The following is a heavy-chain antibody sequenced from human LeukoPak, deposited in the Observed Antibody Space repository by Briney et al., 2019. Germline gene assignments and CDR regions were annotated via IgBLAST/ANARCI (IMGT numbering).Heavy chain of an antibody. CDR3: ARPYYYDSRVDP. Sequence: SETLSLTCTVSGGSISSGDYYWSWIRQPPGKGLEWIAYMYYSGSTYYNPSLKSRVTMSADTSKNQLSPKLSSVTAADTAVYYCARPYYYDSRVDPWGQGILVTVSS. CDR2: MYYSGST. CDR1: GGSISSGDYY. V-gene: IGHV4-30-4*01. D-gene: IGHD3-22*01. J-gene: IGHJ5*02.